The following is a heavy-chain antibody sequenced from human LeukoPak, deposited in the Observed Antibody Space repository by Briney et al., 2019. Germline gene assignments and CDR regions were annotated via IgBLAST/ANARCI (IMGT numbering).Heavy chain of an antibody. Sequence: SETLSLTCTVSGGSISSYYWSWIRQPPGKGLEWIGYIYYSGSTNYNPSLKSRVTISADTSKNQFSLRLSSVTAADTAVHYCARVSYRRFDYWGQGNLVTVSS. CDR1: GGSISSYY. D-gene: IGHD4-11*01. V-gene: IGHV4-59*08. CDR2: IYYSGST. J-gene: IGHJ4*02. CDR3: ARVSYRRFDY.